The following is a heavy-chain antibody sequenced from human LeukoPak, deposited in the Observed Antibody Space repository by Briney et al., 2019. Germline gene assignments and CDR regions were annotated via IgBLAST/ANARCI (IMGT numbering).Heavy chain of an antibody. CDR1: GFYINDGYY. Sequence: SETLSLTCTVSGFYINDGYYWGWVRQPPGKGPESIGNIYRTGSTYYSPSLKSRVTISVDTSKNQFSLKLSSVTAADTAVYFCAGLIGGWYKDFWGQGILVTVSS. J-gene: IGHJ4*02. D-gene: IGHD6-19*01. CDR3: AGLIGGWYKDF. V-gene: IGHV4-38-2*02. CDR2: IYRTGST.